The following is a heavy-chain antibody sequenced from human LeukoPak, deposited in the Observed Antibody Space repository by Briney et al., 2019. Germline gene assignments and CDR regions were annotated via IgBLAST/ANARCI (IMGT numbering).Heavy chain of an antibody. CDR3: ARDASGFYLYYYMDV. CDR1: GFTFSDYS. Sequence: PGGYLILSCTPSGFTFSDYSMNWVRQAPGKGLEWVSSISTSSTYTFYADSVKGRFTISRDNRKHSLYLQMSSLTAEDTAVYYCARDASGFYLYYYMDVWGKGTTVTVSS. V-gene: IGHV3-21*01. J-gene: IGHJ6*03. CDR2: ISTSSTYT. D-gene: IGHD6-25*01.